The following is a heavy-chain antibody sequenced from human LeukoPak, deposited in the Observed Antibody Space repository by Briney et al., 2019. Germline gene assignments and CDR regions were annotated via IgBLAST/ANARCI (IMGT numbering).Heavy chain of an antibody. D-gene: IGHD4-23*01. CDR2: INPSGGST. Sequence: ASVKVSCKASGYTFTSYYMHWVRQAPGQGLEWMGLINPSGGSTSYAQKFQGRVTMTRDTSTSTVYMELSSLRSEDTAVYYCARVLGGGNSPPWFDPWGQGTLVTVSS. V-gene: IGHV1-46*01. J-gene: IGHJ5*02. CDR3: ARVLGGGNSPPWFDP. CDR1: GYTFTSYY.